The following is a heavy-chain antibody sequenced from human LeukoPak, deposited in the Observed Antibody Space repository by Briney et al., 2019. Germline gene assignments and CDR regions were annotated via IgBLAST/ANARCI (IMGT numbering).Heavy chain of an antibody. CDR1: GYSISSGYY. CDR2: ISSSGST. J-gene: IGHJ3*02. D-gene: IGHD3-22*01. CDR3: ARGPYSYDSSGAFDI. V-gene: IGHV4-38-2*02. Sequence: SETLSLTCTVSGYSISSGYYWSWIRQPAGKGLEWIGRISSSGSTNYNPSLKSRVTISVDTSKNQFSPKLSSVTAADTAVYFCARGPYSYDSSGAFDIWGQGTMVTVSS.